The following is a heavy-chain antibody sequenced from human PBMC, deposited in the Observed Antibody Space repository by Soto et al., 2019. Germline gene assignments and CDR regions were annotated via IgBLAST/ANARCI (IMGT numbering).Heavy chain of an antibody. V-gene: IGHV3-74*01. CDR1: GFTFSSYC. D-gene: IGHD3-3*01. Sequence: EVQLVESGGGLVQPGGSLRLSCAASGFTFSSYCMHWVRQAPGKGLEWVSRINSDGSSTSYADSVKGRFTISRENAKNTIYLQINSVRAEDTAVYYCAKLYDFWSIRQGMDGRCQVTKVTV. CDR2: INSDGSST. CDR3: AKLYDFWSIRQGMDG. J-gene: IGHJ6*02.